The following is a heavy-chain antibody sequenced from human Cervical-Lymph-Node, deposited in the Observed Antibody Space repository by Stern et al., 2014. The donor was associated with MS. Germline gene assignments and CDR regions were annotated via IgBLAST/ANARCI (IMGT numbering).Heavy chain of an antibody. CDR2: VYVEGNT. CDR3: ATYSDFWSGYEGLDV. CDR1: GFIVNTKY. Sequence: EVQLVESGGGLIQPGGSLRLSCAASGFIVNTKYIHWVRQAPGKGLEWVSIVYVEGNTLYADSVKGRFTISRDNSKNTLFLQMNSLRAEDTAIYYCATYSDFWSGYEGLDVWGQGTTVTVSS. D-gene: IGHD3-3*01. J-gene: IGHJ6*02. V-gene: IGHV3-53*01.